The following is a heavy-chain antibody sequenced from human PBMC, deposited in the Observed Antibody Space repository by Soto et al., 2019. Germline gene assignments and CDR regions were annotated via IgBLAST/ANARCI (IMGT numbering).Heavy chain of an antibody. J-gene: IGHJ4*02. CDR2: IWHDGSNE. CDR1: GFTYSDYG. V-gene: IGHV3-33*01. CDR3: AGINYDIFTGYFSDY. Sequence: QVQLVESGGGVVQPGRSLRLSCAASGFTYSDYGMHWVLQAPGKGLEWVALIWHDGSNEYYADSVKGRFTISRDNSKNTLSLQMNSLRAEDTAVYYCAGINYDIFTGYFSDYWGQGTLVTVSS. D-gene: IGHD3-9*01.